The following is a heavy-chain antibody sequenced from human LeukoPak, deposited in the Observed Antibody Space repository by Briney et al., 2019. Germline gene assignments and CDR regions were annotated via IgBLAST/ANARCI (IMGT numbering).Heavy chain of an antibody. D-gene: IGHD3-10*01. CDR1: GFTFSSYW. CDR2: IKQDGSEK. Sequence: TGESLRLSCAASGFTFSSYWMSWVRQAPGKGLEWVANIKQDGSEKYYVDSVKGRFTISRDNAKNSLYLQMNSLRAEDTAVYYCARDYYGSGSYYPIRWDYYGMDVWGKGTTVTVSS. J-gene: IGHJ6*04. CDR3: ARDYYGSGSYYPIRWDYYGMDV. V-gene: IGHV3-7*03.